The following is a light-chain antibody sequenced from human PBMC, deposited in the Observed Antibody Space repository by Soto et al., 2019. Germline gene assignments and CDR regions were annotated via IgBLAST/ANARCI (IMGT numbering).Light chain of an antibody. CDR3: TSYTSGSTLYV. CDR2: EVN. CDR1: SSDVGGYIY. V-gene: IGLV2-14*01. J-gene: IGLJ1*01. Sequence: QSALTQPACVSGSPGQAITISCTGTSSDVGGYIYVSWYQQHAGKAPKLIIYEVNNRPSGVSKRFSGSKSGNTASLTISGLQAEDEADYYCTSYTSGSTLYVFGTGTKVT.